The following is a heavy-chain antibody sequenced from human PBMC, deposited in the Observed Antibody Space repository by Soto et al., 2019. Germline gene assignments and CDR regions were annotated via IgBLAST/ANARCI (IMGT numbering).Heavy chain of an antibody. V-gene: IGHV1-18*01. CDR2: VSAYNGYT. J-gene: IGHJ4*02. CDR3: AIAGTSVTVDLGDS. CDR1: GFTFTSYG. D-gene: IGHD6-19*01. Sequence: QVQLVQYGAEVKKPGASVKVSCKASGFTFTSYGFSWVRQAPGECLEWMGWVSAYNGYTTYTQRLQVRVTMNTDTSKSTDYMELRSLRADDTAEYYCAIAGTSVTVDLGDSWGQGTLVTVYS.